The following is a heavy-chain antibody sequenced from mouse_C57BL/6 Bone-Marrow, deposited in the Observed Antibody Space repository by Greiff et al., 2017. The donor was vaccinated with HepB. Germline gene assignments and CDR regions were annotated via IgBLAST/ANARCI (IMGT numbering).Heavy chain of an antibody. CDR1: GYTFTDYY. CDR2: INPYNGGT. J-gene: IGHJ2*01. V-gene: IGHV1-19*01. CDR3: ARWAVVAPFDY. Sequence: EVQLQQSGPVLVKPGASVKMSCKASGYTFTDYYMNWVKQSHGKSLEWIGVINPYNGGTSYNQKFKGKATLTVDKSSSTAYMELNSLTSEDSAVYYCARWAVVAPFDYWGQGTTLTVSS. D-gene: IGHD1-1*01.